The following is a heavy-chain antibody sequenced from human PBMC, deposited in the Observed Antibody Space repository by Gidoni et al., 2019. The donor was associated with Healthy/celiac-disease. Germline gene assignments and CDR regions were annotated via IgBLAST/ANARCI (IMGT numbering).Heavy chain of an antibody. CDR2: IYYSGST. V-gene: IGHV4-30-4*01. Sequence: QVQLQESGPGLVKPSQTLSLTCAVSGGSISSGGYYWSWIRQPPGKGLEWIGYIYYSGSTYYNPSLKSRVTISVDTSKNQFSLKLSSVTAADTAVYYCARGRGYSYGVDYWGQGTLVTVSS. J-gene: IGHJ4*02. CDR3: ARGRGYSYGVDY. D-gene: IGHD5-18*01. CDR1: GGSISSGGYY.